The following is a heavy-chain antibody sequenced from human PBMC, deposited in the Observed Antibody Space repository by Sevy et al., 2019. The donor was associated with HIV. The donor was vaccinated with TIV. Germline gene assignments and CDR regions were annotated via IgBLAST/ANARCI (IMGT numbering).Heavy chain of an antibody. CDR2: IRSKTYGGTT. CDR3: TRVRGTISPYYYYGMDV. V-gene: IGHV3-49*03. Sequence: GGSLRLSCTASGFTFGDYAMSWCRQAPGKGLEWVGFIRSKTYGGTTEYAASAKGSFTISRDDSKSIAYLQMNSLKTEVTAVYYCTRVRGTISPYYYYGMDVWGQGTTVTVSS. D-gene: IGHD3-16*01. CDR1: GFTFGDYA. J-gene: IGHJ6*02.